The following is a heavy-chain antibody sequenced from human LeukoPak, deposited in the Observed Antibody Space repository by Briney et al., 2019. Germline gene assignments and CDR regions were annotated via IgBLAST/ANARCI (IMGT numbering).Heavy chain of an antibody. D-gene: IGHD6-19*01. J-gene: IGHJ4*02. V-gene: IGHV4-59*08. CDR3: ARRNTNSGWYRDDY. CDR2: IYDSGST. CDR1: GGSIDSHY. Sequence: SETLSLTCTVSGGSIDSHYWSWIRQPPGKGLEGIGYIYDSGSTKYNPSLKGRVTISLDMSKNQFTLQLTSVTAADTAVYYCARRNTNSGWYRDDYWGQGTLISVST.